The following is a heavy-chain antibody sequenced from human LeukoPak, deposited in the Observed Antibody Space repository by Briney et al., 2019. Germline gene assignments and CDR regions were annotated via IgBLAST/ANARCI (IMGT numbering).Heavy chain of an antibody. CDR3: ARDPPTMVRGSEFINWFDP. Sequence: EASAKVSCKASGGTFSSYAISWVRQAPGQGLEWMGRIIPIFGTANYAQKFQGRVTITTDESTSTAYMELSSLRSEDTAVYYCARDPPTMVRGSEFINWFDPWGQGTLVTVSS. V-gene: IGHV1-69*05. D-gene: IGHD3-10*01. CDR2: IIPIFGTA. CDR1: GGTFSSYA. J-gene: IGHJ5*02.